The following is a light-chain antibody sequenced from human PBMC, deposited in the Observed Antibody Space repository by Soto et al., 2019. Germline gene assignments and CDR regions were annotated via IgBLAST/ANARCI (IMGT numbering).Light chain of an antibody. J-gene: IGLJ1*01. V-gene: IGLV2-14*01. CDR2: EVN. CDR3: FSFTTTSPQV. Sequence: QSALTQPASLSGSAGQSITISCTGTSSYICAYDYVSLFQQHPGKAPKLMISEVNNRPSGVSNRFSGSKSGNTAYLTISGLQVGDEAEHFCFSFTTTSPQVFGPGTKV. CDR1: SSYICAYDY.